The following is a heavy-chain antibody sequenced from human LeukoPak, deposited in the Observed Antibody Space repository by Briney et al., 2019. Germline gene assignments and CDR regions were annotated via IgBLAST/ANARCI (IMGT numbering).Heavy chain of an antibody. CDR2: ISGSGGST. J-gene: IGHJ6*03. CDR1: GFTFSSYG. CDR3: AKREYTVVTPGNYYYYYIDV. D-gene: IGHD4-23*01. Sequence: GGSLRLSCAASGFTFSSYGMSWVRQAPGKGLEWVSAISGSGGSTYYADSVKGRFTISRDNSKNTLYLQMNSLRAEDTAVYYCAKREYTVVTPGNYYYYYIDVWGKGTTVTVSS. V-gene: IGHV3-23*01.